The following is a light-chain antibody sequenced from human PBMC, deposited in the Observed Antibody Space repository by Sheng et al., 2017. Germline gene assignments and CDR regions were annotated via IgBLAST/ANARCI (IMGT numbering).Light chain of an antibody. CDR3: HQYNDWPRT. CDR2: DAF. CDR1: QSINN. V-gene: IGKV3-15*01. Sequence: EIVMTQSPTTLSVSPGESATLSCRASQSINNLAWYQQKPGQPPRLLIFDAFTRATDVPTRFSGDGSETEFTLTISNLQSDDFAVYYCHQYNDWPRTFGQGTKVEIK. J-gene: IGKJ1*01.